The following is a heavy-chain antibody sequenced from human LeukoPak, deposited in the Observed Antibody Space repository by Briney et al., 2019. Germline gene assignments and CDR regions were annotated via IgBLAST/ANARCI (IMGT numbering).Heavy chain of an antibody. Sequence: GGSLRLSCAASGFTLSRNAMSWVRQAPGRGLGWVSGVGSDEKTHYTDSVRGRFTIFRDNSKNTLYLQMNSLRVEDTAIYYCAKDLSWWAAADYWGQGALVTAAS. CDR1: GFTLSRNA. CDR3: AKDLSWWAAADY. J-gene: IGHJ4*02. D-gene: IGHD2-15*01. CDR2: VGSDEKT. V-gene: IGHV3-23*01.